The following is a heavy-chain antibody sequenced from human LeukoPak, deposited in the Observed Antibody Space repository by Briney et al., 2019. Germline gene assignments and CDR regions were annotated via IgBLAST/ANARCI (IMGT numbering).Heavy chain of an antibody. V-gene: IGHV4-4*07. Sequence: SETLSLTCTVSGGSISSYYWSWIRQPAGKGPEWIGRIYTSGSTNYNPSLKSRVTMSVDTSKNQFSLKLSSVTAADTAVYYCARGYYYDSSGYYYTGAFDIWGQGTMVTVSS. CDR2: IYTSGST. CDR1: GGSISSYY. J-gene: IGHJ3*02. D-gene: IGHD3-22*01. CDR3: ARGYYYDSSGYYYTGAFDI.